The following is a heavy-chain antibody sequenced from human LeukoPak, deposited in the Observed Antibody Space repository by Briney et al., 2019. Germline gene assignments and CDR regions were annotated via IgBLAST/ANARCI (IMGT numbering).Heavy chain of an antibody. Sequence: SVKVSCKASGGTFTSYAISWVRQAPGQGLEWMGGIIPIFGTANYAQKFQGRVTITTDESMSTAYMELSSLRSEDTAVSYCARGVGYDSSGYPFHYYYYMDVWGKGTTVTVSS. V-gene: IGHV1-69*05. CDR2: IIPIFGTA. CDR3: ARGVGYDSSGYPFHYYYYMDV. CDR1: GGTFTSYA. D-gene: IGHD3-22*01. J-gene: IGHJ6*03.